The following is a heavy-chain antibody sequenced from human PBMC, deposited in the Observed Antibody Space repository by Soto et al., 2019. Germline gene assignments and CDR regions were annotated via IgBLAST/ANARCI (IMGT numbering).Heavy chain of an antibody. J-gene: IGHJ4*02. CDR1: GDTLSHYG. V-gene: IGHV1-69*01. Sequence: QVQLVQSGAEVKKPGSSVKVSCKASGDTLSHYGVSWVRQVPGKGLEWMGGTTAILGTRDYAQKFQGRMTINSDESKTTAYMELNRLTSDDTAVDYCAGGNSSDTGDHWGQGTLVTVSS. CDR3: AGGNSSDTGDH. CDR2: TTAILGTR. D-gene: IGHD5-18*01.